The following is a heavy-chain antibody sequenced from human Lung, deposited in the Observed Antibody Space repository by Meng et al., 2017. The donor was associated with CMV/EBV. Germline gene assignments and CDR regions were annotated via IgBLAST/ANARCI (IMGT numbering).Heavy chain of an antibody. CDR1: GFTFSKYW. V-gene: IGHV3-74*03. D-gene: IGHD7-27*01. Sequence: EXQLVEXXXGLVQPGXSLRLSCEDSGFTFSKYWFHWVRQVPVEGLVWVSRINTDGSFTSYADSVKGRFTISRDNAKNTLYLHMHTLRVDDSAVYYCGRDLTGERDQWGQGTLVTVSA. CDR2: INTDGSFT. J-gene: IGHJ4*02. CDR3: GRDLTGERDQ.